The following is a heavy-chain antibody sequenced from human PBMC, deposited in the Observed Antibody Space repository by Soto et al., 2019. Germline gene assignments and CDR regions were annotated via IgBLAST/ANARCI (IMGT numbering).Heavy chain of an antibody. CDR1: GFTFNTYG. D-gene: IGHD7-27*01. Sequence: GGSLRLSCAASGFTFNTYGMNWVRQAPGKGLEWVSYISSISRTIYYADSVKGRFTVSRDNVKNSLYLQMNSLRDDDTAVYYCARDELGVTLFIWFAPWGQGTLVTVSS. CDR3: ARDELGVTLFIWFAP. CDR2: ISSISRTI. V-gene: IGHV3-48*02. J-gene: IGHJ5*02.